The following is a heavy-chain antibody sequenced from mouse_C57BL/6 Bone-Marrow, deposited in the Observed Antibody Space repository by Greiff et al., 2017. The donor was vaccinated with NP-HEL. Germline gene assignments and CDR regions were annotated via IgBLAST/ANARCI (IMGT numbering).Heavy chain of an antibody. CDR1: GYSFTDYN. J-gene: IGHJ2*01. CDR3: ARKGYYGSSSHFDY. CDR2: INPNYGTT. Sequence: EVKLMESGPELVKPGASVKISCKASGYSFTDYNMNWVKQSNGKSLEWIGVINPNYGTTSYNQKFKGKATLTVDQSSSTAYMQLNSLTSEDSAVYYCARKGYYGSSSHFDYWGQGTTLTVSS. V-gene: IGHV1-39*01. D-gene: IGHD1-1*01.